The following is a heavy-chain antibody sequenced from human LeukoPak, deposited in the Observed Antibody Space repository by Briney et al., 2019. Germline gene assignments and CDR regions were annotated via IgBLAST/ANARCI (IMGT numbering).Heavy chain of an antibody. Sequence: GGSLRLSCAASGFTFSSCGMHWVRQAPGQGLEWVAVIWNDGSNKYYVDSVKGRFTISRDNSKNTLYLQMNSLRTEDTAVYYCARDYCSSTSCLFDYWGQGTLVTVSS. V-gene: IGHV3-33*01. CDR3: ARDYCSSTSCLFDY. J-gene: IGHJ4*02. CDR1: GFTFSSCG. D-gene: IGHD2-2*01. CDR2: IWNDGSNK.